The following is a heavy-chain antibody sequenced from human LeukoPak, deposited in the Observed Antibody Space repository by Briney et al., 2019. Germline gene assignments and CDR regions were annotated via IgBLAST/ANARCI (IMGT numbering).Heavy chain of an antibody. V-gene: IGHV3-30*18. Sequence: PGGSLRLSCTASGFIFSQYGMHWVRLAPGKGLEWVALIAFDGSRIHYGDSVKGRFTISRDNSKDTLYLQLNSLTPEDTAVYYCAKDRRSSSDFSDFWGQGILVAVSS. CDR3: AKDRRSSSDFSDF. D-gene: IGHD6-19*01. J-gene: IGHJ4*02. CDR2: IAFDGSRI. CDR1: GFIFSQYG.